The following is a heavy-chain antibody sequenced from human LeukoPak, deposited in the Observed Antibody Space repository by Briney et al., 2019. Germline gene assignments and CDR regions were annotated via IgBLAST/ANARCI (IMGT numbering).Heavy chain of an antibody. Sequence: ASVKVSCKASGGTFSSYVINWVRQDPGQGLEWMGRSFPAFGTADYAQKFEGRVTISADKSATTVNMEISSLNFDDTAVYYCARGWPHSNWFDPWGQGTLVTVSS. J-gene: IGHJ5*02. CDR2: SFPAFGTA. CDR3: ARGWPHSNWFDP. V-gene: IGHV1-69*06. CDR1: GGTFSSYV.